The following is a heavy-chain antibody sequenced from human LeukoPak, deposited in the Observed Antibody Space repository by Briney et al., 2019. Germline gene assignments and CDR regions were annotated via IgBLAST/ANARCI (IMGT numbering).Heavy chain of an antibody. CDR3: ARSDEYYDILTGYYSD. D-gene: IGHD3-9*01. V-gene: IGHV3-33*01. J-gene: IGHJ4*02. CDR2: IWYDGSNK. Sequence: GGSLRLSCAAPGFTFSSYGMHWVRQAPGKGLEWVAVIWYDGSNKYYADSVKGRFTISRDNSKNTLYLQMNSLRAEDTAVYYCARSDEYYDILTGYYSDWGQGTLVTVSS. CDR1: GFTFSSYG.